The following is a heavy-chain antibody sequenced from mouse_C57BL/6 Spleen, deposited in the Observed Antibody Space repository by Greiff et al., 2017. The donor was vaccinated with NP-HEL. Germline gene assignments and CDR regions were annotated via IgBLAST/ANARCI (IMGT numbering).Heavy chain of an antibody. V-gene: IGHV1-47*01. CDR1: GYTFTTYP. CDR3: ARRDSSGYVGFAY. J-gene: IGHJ3*01. D-gene: IGHD3-2*02. CDR2: FHPYNDDT. Sequence: VKLQQSGAELVKPGASVKMSCKASGYTFTTYPIEWMKQNHGKSLEWIGNFHPYNDDTKYNEKFKGKATLTVEKSSSTVYLELSRLTSDDSAVYYCARRDSSGYVGFAYWGQGTLVTVSA.